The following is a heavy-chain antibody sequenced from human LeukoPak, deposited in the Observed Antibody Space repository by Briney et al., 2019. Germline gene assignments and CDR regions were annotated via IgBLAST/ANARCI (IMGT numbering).Heavy chain of an antibody. D-gene: IGHD3-10*01. V-gene: IGHV6-1*01. CDR2: TYYRSRWYN. CDR3: ARDPGAFDM. Sequence: SQTLSLTCATSGDSVSSNSVAWTWIRQSPSRDLEWLGRTYYRSRWYNDYAVSVKSRITINPDTSKNQFSLHLNSVTPEDTAVYYCARDPGAFDMWGQGTMVTVSS. CDR1: GDSVSSNSVA. J-gene: IGHJ3*02.